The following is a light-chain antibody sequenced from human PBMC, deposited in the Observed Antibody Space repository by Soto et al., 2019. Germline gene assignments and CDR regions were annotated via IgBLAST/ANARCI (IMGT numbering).Light chain of an antibody. CDR2: DDS. Sequence: SYELTQPPSVSVAPGQTASITCGGNNIGSKSVHWYQQKPGQAPVLVVYDDSDRPSGIPERFSGSNSGNTATLTISRVEAGDEADDYCQVWDSSSDHPVFGGGTKLTVL. CDR1: NIGSKS. CDR3: QVWDSSSDHPV. V-gene: IGLV3-21*02. J-gene: IGLJ2*01.